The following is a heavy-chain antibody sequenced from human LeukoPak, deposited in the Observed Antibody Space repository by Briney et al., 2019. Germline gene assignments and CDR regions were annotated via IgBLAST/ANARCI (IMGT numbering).Heavy chain of an antibody. D-gene: IGHD5/OR15-5a*01. J-gene: IGHJ4*02. CDR2: IYYSGST. CDR3: ARGFYDEEIYFDY. CDR1: GGSISSYY. V-gene: IGHV4-59*01. Sequence: SETLSLTCTVSGGSISSYYWSWIRQPPGKGLEWIGYIYYSGSTNYNPSLKGRVTISVDTSKNQFSLKLSSVTAADTAVYYCARGFYDEEIYFDYWGQGTLVTVSS.